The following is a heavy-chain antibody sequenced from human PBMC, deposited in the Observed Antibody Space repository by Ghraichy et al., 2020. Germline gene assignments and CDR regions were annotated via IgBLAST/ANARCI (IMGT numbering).Heavy chain of an antibody. D-gene: IGHD1-26*01. V-gene: IGHV3-23*01. Sequence: GGSLRLSCAASGFTFNTYAMSWVRQAPGKGLEWVSAIGNIGGTTYYADSVKGRFTISRDNSKNTLYLQMNSLRGEDTAVYYCAKAGSGTYYWFDYWGQGTLVTVSS. CDR2: IGNIGGTT. CDR1: GFTFNTYA. J-gene: IGHJ4*02. CDR3: AKAGSGTYYWFDY.